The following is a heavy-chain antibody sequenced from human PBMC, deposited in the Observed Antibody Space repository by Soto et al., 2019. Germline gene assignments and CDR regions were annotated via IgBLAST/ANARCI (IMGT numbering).Heavy chain of an antibody. CDR2: ISGSGGST. CDR3: AKARIAVAYFDY. CDR1: GFTFSSYA. Sequence: EVQLLESGGRLVQPGGSLRLSCAASGFTFSSYAMSWVRQAPGKGLEWVSAISGSGGSTYYADSVKGRFTISRDNSKNTLYLQMNSLRAVDTAVYYCAKARIAVAYFDYCGQGSLVTVSS. J-gene: IGHJ4*02. D-gene: IGHD6-19*01. V-gene: IGHV3-23*01.